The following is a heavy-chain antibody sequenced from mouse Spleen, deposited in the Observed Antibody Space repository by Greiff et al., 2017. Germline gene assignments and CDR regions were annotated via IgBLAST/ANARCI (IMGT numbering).Heavy chain of an antibody. CDR1: GYSITSGYY. CDR2: ISYDGSN. CDR3: ARGGGLPFAY. Sequence: EVKLMESGPGLVKPSQSLSLTCSVTGYSITSGYYWNWIRQFPGNKLEWMGYISYDGSNNYNPSLKNRISITRDTSKNQFFLKLNSVTTEDTATYYCARGGGLPFAYWGQGTLVTVSA. J-gene: IGHJ3*01. D-gene: IGHD3-3*01. V-gene: IGHV3-6*01.